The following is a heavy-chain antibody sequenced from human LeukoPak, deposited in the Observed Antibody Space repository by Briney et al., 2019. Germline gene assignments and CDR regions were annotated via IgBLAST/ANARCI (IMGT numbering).Heavy chain of an antibody. V-gene: IGHV4-61*02. CDR1: GGSISSGSYY. CDR3: ARDSGRVAGKDY. CDR2: IYTSGST. Sequence: SETLSLTCTVSGGSISSGSYYWSWIRQPAGKGLEWVGRIYTSGSTNYNPSLKSRVTISVDTSKNQFSLKLSSVTAADTAVYYCARDSGRVAGKDYWGQGTLVTVSS. D-gene: IGHD6-19*01. J-gene: IGHJ4*02.